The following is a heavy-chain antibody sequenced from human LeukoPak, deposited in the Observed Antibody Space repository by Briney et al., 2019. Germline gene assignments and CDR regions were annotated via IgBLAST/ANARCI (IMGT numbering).Heavy chain of an antibody. CDR1: GFSFSSYG. Sequence: GGSLRLSCAASGFSFSSYGMHWVRQAPGKGLEWVAVIWYDGSNKYYADSVKGRFTISRDNSKNTLYLQMNSLRAEDTAVYYCARSPRKRDAFDIWGQGTMVTVSS. CDR2: IWYDGSNK. CDR3: ARSPRKRDAFDI. V-gene: IGHV3-33*01. J-gene: IGHJ3*02.